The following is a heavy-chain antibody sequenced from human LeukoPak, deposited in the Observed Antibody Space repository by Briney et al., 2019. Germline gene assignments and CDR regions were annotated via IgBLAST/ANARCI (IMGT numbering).Heavy chain of an antibody. J-gene: IGHJ4*02. Sequence: WDTLALLCSVSGDLLRRYYWRWIRQPPGKGLEWIGYIYYSGSTKYNTSLKRPVTISVNTSKNQFSLKLSSVTAADTAVYYCASGFTMVRGAAFDYWGQGTLVTVSS. CDR1: GDLLRRYY. CDR2: IYYSGST. V-gene: IGHV4-59*07. D-gene: IGHD3-10*01. CDR3: ASGFTMVRGAAFDY.